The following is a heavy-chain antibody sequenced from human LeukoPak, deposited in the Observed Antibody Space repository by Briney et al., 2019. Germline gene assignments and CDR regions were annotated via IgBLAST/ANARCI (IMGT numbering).Heavy chain of an antibody. Sequence: SVKVSCKASGGXFSSYXXXXXXXXXXRXLEXXGXIXPIFGTAXXXXKFXGRVXXXADXSXSTAYMELSSLRSEDTAVYYCAYSGSYWAPTYWGQGTLVTVSS. J-gene: IGHJ4*02. CDR3: AYSGSYWAPTY. CDR2: IXPIFGTA. D-gene: IGHD1-26*01. V-gene: IGHV1-69*06. CDR1: GGXFSSYX.